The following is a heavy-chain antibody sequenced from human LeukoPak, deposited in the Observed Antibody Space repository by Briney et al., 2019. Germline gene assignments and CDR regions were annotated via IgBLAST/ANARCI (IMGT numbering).Heavy chain of an antibody. CDR2: VYYSGNT. V-gene: IGHV4-59*01. J-gene: IGHJ4*02. CDR1: GGSISSYY. D-gene: IGHD5-24*01. Sequence: SETLSLTCTVSGGSISSYYWSWIRQPPGKGLEWIGYVYYSGNTNYNPSLKSRVTISVDTSKNQFSLKLSSVTAADTAVYYCASSRDGYNSLDYWGQGTLVTVSS. CDR3: ASSRDGYNSLDY.